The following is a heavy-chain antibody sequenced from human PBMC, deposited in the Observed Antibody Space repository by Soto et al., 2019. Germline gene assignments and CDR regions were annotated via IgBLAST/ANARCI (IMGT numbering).Heavy chain of an antibody. D-gene: IGHD1-26*01. CDR1: GYTFTHYA. V-gene: IGHV1-3*01. J-gene: IGHJ2*01. Sequence: QVQLVQSGAEVKKPGASVKVSCKASGYTFTHYAMHWVRQAPGQRLEWMGWINAGNGNTKYSQKFQGRVTITRDTSASTAYMELRSLRSEDTSVYSCARGGSLYWYFDLWGRGTLVTVAS. CDR2: INAGNGNT. CDR3: ARGGSLYWYFDL.